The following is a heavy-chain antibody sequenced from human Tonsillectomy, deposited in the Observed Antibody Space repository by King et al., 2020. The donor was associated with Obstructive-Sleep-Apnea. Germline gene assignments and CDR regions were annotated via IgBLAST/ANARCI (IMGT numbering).Heavy chain of an antibody. CDR1: GFTFSSYG. J-gene: IGHJ6*02. CDR3: AKPWELYDFYYGMDV. D-gene: IGHD3-10*01. V-gene: IGHV3-30*18. CDR2: ISYDGSNK. Sequence: VQLVEFGGGVVQPGRSLRLSCAASGFTFSSYGMHWVRQAPGKGLEWVAVISYDGSNKYYADSVKGRFTISRDNYKNTLYLQMNSLRAEDTAVYYCAKPWELYDFYYGMDVWGQGTTVTVSS.